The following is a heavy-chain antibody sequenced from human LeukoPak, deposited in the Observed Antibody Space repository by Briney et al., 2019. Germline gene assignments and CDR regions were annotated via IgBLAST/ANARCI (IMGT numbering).Heavy chain of an antibody. D-gene: IGHD5-18*01. V-gene: IGHV4-4*07. Sequence: SETLSLTCTVSGGSISSYYWSWIRQPAGKGLEWIGRIYTSGSTNYNPSLKSRVTMSVDTSKNQFSLKLSSVTAADTAVYYCAGTAREDYSYGYPSSDIDYWGQGTLVTVSS. CDR2: IYTSGST. CDR3: AGTAREDYSYGYPSSDIDY. CDR1: GGSISSYY. J-gene: IGHJ4*02.